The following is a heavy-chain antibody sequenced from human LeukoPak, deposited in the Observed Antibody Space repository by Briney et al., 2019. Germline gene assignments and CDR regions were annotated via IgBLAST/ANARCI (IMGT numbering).Heavy chain of an antibody. J-gene: IGHJ4*02. Sequence: GGSLRLSCAASGFPFSSYGMHWVRQAPGKGLEWVARLVYDERSDYANSVKGRFSISRDNSKNTLFLDMSDLRVEDTAVYYCATQQGGNPAYWGQGTLVTVSS. CDR1: GFPFSSYG. D-gene: IGHD1-14*01. V-gene: IGHV3-33*05. CDR3: ATQQGGNPAY. CDR2: LVYDERS.